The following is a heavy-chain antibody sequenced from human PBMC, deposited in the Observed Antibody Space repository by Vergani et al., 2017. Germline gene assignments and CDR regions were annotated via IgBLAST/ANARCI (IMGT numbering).Heavy chain of an antibody. D-gene: IGHD4-23*01. J-gene: IGHJ1*01. CDR3: TTDPDYGGNSGLWH. Sequence: EVQLVESGGGLVKPGGSLRLSCAASGFTFSNAWMSWVRQAPGKGLEWVGRIKSKTDGGTTDYAAPVKGRFTILRDDSKNTLYLQMNSLKTEDTAVYYCTTDPDYGGNSGLWHWGQGTLVTVSS. V-gene: IGHV3-15*01. CDR1: GFTFSNAW. CDR2: IKSKTDGGTT.